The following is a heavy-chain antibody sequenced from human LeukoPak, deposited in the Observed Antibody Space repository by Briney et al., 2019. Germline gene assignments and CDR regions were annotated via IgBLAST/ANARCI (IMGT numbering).Heavy chain of an antibody. D-gene: IGHD3-16*02. J-gene: IGHJ4*02. CDR1: GFTFINAW. Sequence: GGSLRLSCAGSGFTFINAWMSWVRQAPGKGLEWVGRIKSKGAGGTIDYAAPVKGRFTISRDDSKNTLYLQMNSLKTEDTAVYYCTAGLGYTDHDYWGQGTLVTVSS. CDR3: TAGLGYTDHDY. CDR2: IKSKGAGGTI. V-gene: IGHV3-15*01.